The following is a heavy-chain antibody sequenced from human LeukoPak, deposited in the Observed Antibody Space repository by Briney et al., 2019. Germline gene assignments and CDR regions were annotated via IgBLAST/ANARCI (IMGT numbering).Heavy chain of an antibody. J-gene: IGHJ4*02. V-gene: IGHV1-69*05. CDR2: IIPIFGTA. Sequence: ASVKVSCKASGGTFSRYAISWVRQAPGQGLEWMGGIIPIFGTAKYAQKLQGRVTMTTDTSTSTAYMELRSLRSDDTAVYYCARDGSSSWYVKSDYWGQGTLVTVSS. CDR3: ARDGSSSWYVKSDY. D-gene: IGHD6-13*01. CDR1: GGTFSRYA.